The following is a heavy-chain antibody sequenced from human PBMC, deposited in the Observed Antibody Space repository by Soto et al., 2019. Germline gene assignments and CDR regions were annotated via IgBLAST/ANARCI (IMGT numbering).Heavy chain of an antibody. Sequence: PWWSLRLSCSASVFTFSSYGMHWFRQAPGKGLEWVAVIWYDGSNKYYADSVKGRFTISRDNSKNTLYLQMNSLRAEDTAVYYCAREYKPGYCSSTSCQLYYYGMDVWGQGTTVTVSS. CDR3: AREYKPGYCSSTSCQLYYYGMDV. CDR2: IWYDGSNK. CDR1: VFTFSSYG. J-gene: IGHJ6*02. D-gene: IGHD2-2*01. V-gene: IGHV3-33*01.